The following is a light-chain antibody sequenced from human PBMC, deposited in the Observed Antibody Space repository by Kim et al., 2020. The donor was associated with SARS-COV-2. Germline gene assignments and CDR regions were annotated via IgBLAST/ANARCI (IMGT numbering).Light chain of an antibody. CDR1: QSVSSK. Sequence: SPGEGATLSCRASQSVSSKLAWYQQKPGQAPRLLIYGASTRATGIAARFSGSGSGTEFTLTISSLQSEDFAVYYCQQYNNWPPAFGGGTKVDIK. CDR3: QQYNNWPPA. CDR2: GAS. V-gene: IGKV3-15*01. J-gene: IGKJ4*01.